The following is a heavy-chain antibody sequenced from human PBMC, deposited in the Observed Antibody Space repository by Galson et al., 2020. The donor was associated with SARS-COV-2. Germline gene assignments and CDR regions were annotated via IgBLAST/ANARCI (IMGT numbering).Heavy chain of an antibody. CDR2: MNPNSGNT. V-gene: IGHV1-8*02. CDR1: GYTFTDYY. Sequence: GESLKISCKASGYTFTDYYIHWVRQAPGQGLEWMGWMNPNSGNTGYAQKFQGRVTMTRDTSISTAYMELSSLRSEDTAVYYCATYSGSSMRGVDPWGQGTLVTVSS. J-gene: IGHJ5*02. CDR3: ATYSGSSMRGVDP. D-gene: IGHD6-13*01.